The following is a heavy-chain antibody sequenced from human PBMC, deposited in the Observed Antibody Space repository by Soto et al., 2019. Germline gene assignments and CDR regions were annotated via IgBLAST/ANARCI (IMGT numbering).Heavy chain of an antibody. CDR2: IYYSGTT. Sequence: PSETLSLTCDVSGGSISGSNSYWAWIRQPPGKGLEWIGNIYYSGTTYYNPSLKSRVTISVDTSKKQFSLKLSSMTAADTAVYYCASLPRGYSGYGGGSYTDYWGQGTLVTVSS. D-gene: IGHD5-12*01. CDR1: GGSISGSNSY. V-gene: IGHV4-39*01. J-gene: IGHJ4*02. CDR3: ASLPRGYSGYGGGSYTDY.